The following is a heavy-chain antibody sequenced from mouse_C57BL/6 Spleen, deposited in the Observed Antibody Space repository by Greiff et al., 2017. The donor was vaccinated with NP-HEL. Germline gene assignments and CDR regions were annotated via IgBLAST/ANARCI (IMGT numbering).Heavy chain of an antibody. CDR3: ARVISTGGYIDV. Sequence: VQLQQPGAELVKPGASVKLSCKASGYAFTSSWMHWVKQRPGRGLEWIGRIDPKGGGTKYNGKFKSKATLTADKPSSTAYMQLSSLTSEDSAGYYCARVISTGGYIDVWGTGTTVTVSS. D-gene: IGHD1-1*01. V-gene: IGHV1-72*01. CDR1: GYAFTSSW. CDR2: IDPKGGGT. J-gene: IGHJ1*03.